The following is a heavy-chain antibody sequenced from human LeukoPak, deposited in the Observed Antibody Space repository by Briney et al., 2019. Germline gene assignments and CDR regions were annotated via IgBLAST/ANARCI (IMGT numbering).Heavy chain of an antibody. CDR3: ASCTKHYDYVWGSLHAFDI. J-gene: IGHJ3*02. CDR1: GFTFSGFW. CDR2: IGEDGSGK. V-gene: IGHV3-7*01. Sequence: GGSLRLSCAASGFTFSGFWMNWVRQAPGKGLEWVAKIGEDGSGKYYVDSVKGRFTISRDNAKNSLFLQMNSLRVEDTAVYYCASCTKHYDYVWGSLHAFDIWGQGTMVTVSS. D-gene: IGHD3-16*01.